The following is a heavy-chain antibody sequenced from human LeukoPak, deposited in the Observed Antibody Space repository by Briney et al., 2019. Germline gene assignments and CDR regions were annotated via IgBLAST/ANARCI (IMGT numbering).Heavy chain of an antibody. D-gene: IGHD3-3*01. CDR1: GFTFDDYA. Sequence: QPGGSPRLSCAASGFTFDDYAMHWVRQAPGKGLEWVSGISWNSGSIGYADSVKGRFTISRDNAKNSLYLQMNSLRAEDTALYYCAKDRLRFLEWSNWFDPWGQGTLVTVSS. V-gene: IGHV3-9*01. CDR2: ISWNSGSI. CDR3: AKDRLRFLEWSNWFDP. J-gene: IGHJ5*02.